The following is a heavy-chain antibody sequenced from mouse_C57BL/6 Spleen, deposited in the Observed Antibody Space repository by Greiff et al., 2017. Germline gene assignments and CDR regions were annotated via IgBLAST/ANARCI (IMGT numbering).Heavy chain of an antibody. J-gene: IGHJ1*03. Sequence: QVHVKQSGAELVRPGASVTLSCKASGYTFTDYEMHWVKQTPVHGLEWIGAIDPETGGTAYNQKFKGKAILTADKSSSTAYMELRSLTSEDSAVDYCTRKFITTEVATEWYFDVWGTGTTVTVSS. CDR3: TRKFITTEVATEWYFDV. D-gene: IGHD1-1*01. CDR1: GYTFTDYE. CDR2: IDPETGGT. V-gene: IGHV1-15*01.